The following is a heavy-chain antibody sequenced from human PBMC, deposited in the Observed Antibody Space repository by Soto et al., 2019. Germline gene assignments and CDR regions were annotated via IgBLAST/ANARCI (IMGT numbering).Heavy chain of an antibody. J-gene: IGHJ4*02. V-gene: IGHV3-30-3*01. CDR1: GFTFSSYA. CDR2: ISYDGSNK. CDR3: AKDRPPELRSGDY. Sequence: PGGSLRLSCAASGFTFSSYAMHWVRQAPGKGLEWVAVISYDGSNKYYADSVKGRFSISRDNAKNSLYLQMNSLRAEDTAVYYCAKDRPPELRSGDYWGQGTLVTVSS. D-gene: IGHD1-7*01.